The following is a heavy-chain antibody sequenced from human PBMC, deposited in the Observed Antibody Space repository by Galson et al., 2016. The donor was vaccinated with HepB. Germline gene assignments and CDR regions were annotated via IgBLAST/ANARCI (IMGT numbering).Heavy chain of an antibody. CDR1: GGSISRSSYY. J-gene: IGHJ3*02. Sequence: SETLSLTCSVSGGSISRSSYYRGWIRQPPGKGLEWIGNMYYGGSTYYNPSLKSRVTISVDTSKNHFSLKLSSVTAADTAVYYCASPGGTKPDAYDIWGQGTMVTVSS. CDR2: MYYGGST. CDR3: ASPGGTKPDAYDI. V-gene: IGHV4-39*02. D-gene: IGHD1-26*01.